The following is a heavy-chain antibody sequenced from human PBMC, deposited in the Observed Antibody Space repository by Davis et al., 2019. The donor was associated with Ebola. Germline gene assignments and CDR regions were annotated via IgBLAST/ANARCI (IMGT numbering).Heavy chain of an antibody. CDR3: VKDSSNIWFDI. Sequence: GESLKISCAASGFTFESQTMNWVRQAPGKGPEWISHISTSSSIIYYADSVKGRFTISRDNAKNSLYLQMNSLRVEDSAIYYCVKDSSNIWFDIWGQGTLVTVSS. V-gene: IGHV3-48*01. CDR2: ISTSSSII. D-gene: IGHD2/OR15-2a*01. CDR1: GFTFESQT. J-gene: IGHJ3*02.